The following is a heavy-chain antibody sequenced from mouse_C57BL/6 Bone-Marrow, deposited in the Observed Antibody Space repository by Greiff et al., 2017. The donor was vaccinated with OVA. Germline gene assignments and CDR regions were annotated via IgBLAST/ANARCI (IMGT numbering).Heavy chain of an antibody. V-gene: IGHV1-78*01. CDR1: GYTFTDHT. CDR3: ARRAAQAYYAMDY. Sequence: VQLQESDAELVKPGASVKISCKVSGYTFTDHTIHWMKQRPEQGLEWIGYIYPRDGSTKYNEKFKGKATLTADKSSSTAYMQLNSLTSEDSAVYFCARRAAQAYYAMDYWGQGTSVTVSS. J-gene: IGHJ4*01. CDR2: IYPRDGST. D-gene: IGHD3-2*02.